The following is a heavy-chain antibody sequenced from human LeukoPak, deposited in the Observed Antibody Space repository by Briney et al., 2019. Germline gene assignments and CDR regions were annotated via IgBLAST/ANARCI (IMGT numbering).Heavy chain of an antibody. CDR1: GYSFTSYW. CDR3: ARLYFDRFDP. J-gene: IGHJ5*02. V-gene: IGHV5-51*01. CDR2: IYPGDSDT. Sequence: NLGESLKISCKGSGYSFTSYWIGWVPQMPGKGLQWLAIIYPGDSDTRYIRSFQGQVTISADKSISSAYLQWSSLKASDTAMDYCARLYFDRFDPWGQGTLVTVSS. D-gene: IGHD3-9*01.